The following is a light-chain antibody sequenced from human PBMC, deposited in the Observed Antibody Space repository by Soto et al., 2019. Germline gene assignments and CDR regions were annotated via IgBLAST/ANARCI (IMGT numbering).Light chain of an antibody. J-gene: IGKJ4*01. CDR2: DSS. Sequence: DIHLTQSPSSLSSSVGDRVSLTCQASQDITNYLNWYQQKPGQAPKLLIYDSSTLETGVPSRFSGSGSGTDFTFSISSLQPEDFATYYCQQYDDLPLTFGGGTKVDI. CDR1: QDITNY. CDR3: QQYDDLPLT. V-gene: IGKV1-33*01.